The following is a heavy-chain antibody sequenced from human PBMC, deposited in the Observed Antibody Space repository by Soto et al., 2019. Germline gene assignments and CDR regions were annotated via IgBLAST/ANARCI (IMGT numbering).Heavy chain of an antibody. Sequence: GGSLRLSCAASVFTFSDYYMRWLRQAPGKGLEWVSYISSSGSTIYYADSVKGRFTISRDNAKNSLYLQMNSLRAEDTAVYYCARVRSGWSEEYNWFVPWGQGTLVTVSS. CDR1: VFTFSDYY. J-gene: IGHJ5*02. V-gene: IGHV3-11*01. CDR2: ISSSGSTI. D-gene: IGHD2-15*01. CDR3: ARVRSGWSEEYNWFVP.